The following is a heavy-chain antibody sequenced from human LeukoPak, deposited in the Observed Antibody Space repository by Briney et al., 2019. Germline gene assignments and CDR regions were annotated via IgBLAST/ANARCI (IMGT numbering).Heavy chain of an antibody. CDR3: ARDHSNYGSYDY. V-gene: IGHV4-34*01. D-gene: IGHD4-11*01. CDR2: INHIGST. Sequence: SQTLSLTCAVYGGSFSGYYWSWIRQPPGKGLEWNGEINHIGSTNYNPSLKSRVPISVDTSKNQFSLKLSSVTAADTAVYYCARDHSNYGSYDYWGQGTLVTVSS. CDR1: GGSFSGYY. J-gene: IGHJ4*02.